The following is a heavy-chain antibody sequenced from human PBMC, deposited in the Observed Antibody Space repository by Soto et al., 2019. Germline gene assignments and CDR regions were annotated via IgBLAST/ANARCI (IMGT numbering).Heavy chain of an antibody. D-gene: IGHD7-27*01. CDR1: GGTFSSYA. CDR3: ASRSKTGARASFDY. V-gene: IGHV1-69*13. Sequence: ASVKVSCKASGGTFSSYAISWVRQAPGQGLEWMGGIIPIFGTANYAQKFQGRVTITADESTSTAYMELSSLRSEDTAVYYCASRSKTGARASFDYWGQGTLVTVSS. J-gene: IGHJ4*02. CDR2: IIPIFGTA.